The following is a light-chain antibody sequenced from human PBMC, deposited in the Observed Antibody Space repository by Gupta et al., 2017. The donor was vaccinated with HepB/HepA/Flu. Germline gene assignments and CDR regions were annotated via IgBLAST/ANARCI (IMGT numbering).Light chain of an antibody. J-gene: IGKJ1*01. CDR2: AAS. Sequence: DIQMTPYPSFLSASVGDRVTITCRASQSISNYLHWYQQKPGKAPKLLIYAASSLQSGVPSRFSGSGSETDFTLTISTLQPEDFATYYCQQSFSTPRFGQGTKVEIK. V-gene: IGKV1-39*01. CDR1: QSISNY. CDR3: QQSFSTPR.